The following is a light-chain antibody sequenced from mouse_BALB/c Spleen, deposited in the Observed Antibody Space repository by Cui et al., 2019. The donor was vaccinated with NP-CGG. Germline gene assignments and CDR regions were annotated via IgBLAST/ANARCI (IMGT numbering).Light chain of an antibody. J-gene: IGLJ1*01. V-gene: IGLV1*01. CDR2: GTN. CDR3: ALWYSNHWV. Sequence: AVVTPAPALTTSPGETVTLSCRSSTGAVTTSNYANWVQEKPDHLFTGLIGGTNNRAPGVPARFSGSLIGDKAVLTITGAQTGDEAIYFCALWYSNHWVFGGGTKLTVL. CDR1: TGAVTTSNY.